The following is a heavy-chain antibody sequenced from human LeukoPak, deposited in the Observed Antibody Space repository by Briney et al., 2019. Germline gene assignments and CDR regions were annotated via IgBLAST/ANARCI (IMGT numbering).Heavy chain of an antibody. CDR2: IYHSGST. CDR3: ARDLVVYSSSWYKPPDAFDI. Sequence: SETLSLTCTVSGYSISSGYYWGWIRQPPGKGLEWIGSIYHSGSTYYNPSLKSRVTISVDTSKNQFSLKLSSVTAADTAVYYCARDLVVYSSSWYKPPDAFDIWGQGTMVTVSS. CDR1: GYSISSGYY. J-gene: IGHJ3*02. V-gene: IGHV4-38-2*02. D-gene: IGHD6-13*01.